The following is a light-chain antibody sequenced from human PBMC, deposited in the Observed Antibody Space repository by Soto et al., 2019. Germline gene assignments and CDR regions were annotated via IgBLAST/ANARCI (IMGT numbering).Light chain of an antibody. CDR1: SSDVGGY. CDR2: DVS. J-gene: IGLJ1*01. Sequence: QSVLTQPASVSGSPRQSITLSCTGTSSDVGGYVSWYQQHPGKAPKLMIYDVSNRPSGVSNRFSGSKSGNTASLTISGLQAEDEADYYCCSYTSSSTYVFGTGTKVTVL. V-gene: IGLV2-14*01. CDR3: CSYTSSSTYV.